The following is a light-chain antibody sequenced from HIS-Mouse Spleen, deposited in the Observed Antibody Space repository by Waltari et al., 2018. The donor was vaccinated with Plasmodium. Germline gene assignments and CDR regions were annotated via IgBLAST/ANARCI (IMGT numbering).Light chain of an antibody. J-gene: IGKJ1*01. Sequence: EIVMTQSPATLSVSPGERATLSCRASQSVRSNLAWYQQKPGQAPRLLIYGASTRATCIPARFSGSGSGTEFTLTISSMQSEDFAVYYCQQYNNWPPTWTFGQGTKVEIK. CDR2: GAS. CDR3: QQYNNWPPTWT. V-gene: IGKV3-15*01. CDR1: QSVRSN.